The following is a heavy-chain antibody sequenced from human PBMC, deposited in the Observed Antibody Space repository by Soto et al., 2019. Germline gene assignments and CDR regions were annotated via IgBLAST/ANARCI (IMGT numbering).Heavy chain of an antibody. V-gene: IGHV4-4*02. J-gene: IGHJ3*02. CDR3: ARVGPGATTVTTGAAFDT. Sequence: QVQLQDSGPGLVKPSGTLSLTCAVSGGSISGSNWWSWVRQPPGKGLEWIGEIFHTGTANYNPSLKSRVTISVDNSKNQFSLNLFSVTDADTAVYYCARVGPGATTVTTGAAFDTWGQGTMVTVSS. CDR1: GGSISGSNW. D-gene: IGHD4-17*01. CDR2: IFHTGTA.